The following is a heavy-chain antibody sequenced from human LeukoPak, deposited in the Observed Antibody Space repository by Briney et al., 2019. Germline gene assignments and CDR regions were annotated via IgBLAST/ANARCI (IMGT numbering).Heavy chain of an antibody. V-gene: IGHV4-59*01. CDR2: IYYSGST. D-gene: IGHD6-19*01. Sequence: SETLSLTCTVSGGSISSYYWSWIRQPPGKGLEWIGYIYYSGSTNYNPSLKSRVTISVDTSKNQFSLKLSSVTAADTAVYYCVGVAGKRFDYWGQGTLVTVSS. CDR1: GGSISSYY. J-gene: IGHJ4*02. CDR3: VGVAGKRFDY.